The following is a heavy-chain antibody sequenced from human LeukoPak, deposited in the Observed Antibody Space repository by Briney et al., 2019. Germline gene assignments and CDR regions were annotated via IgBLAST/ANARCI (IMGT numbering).Heavy chain of an antibody. V-gene: IGHV3-23*01. J-gene: IGHJ4*02. CDR1: GFTFSSYD. Sequence: GGSLRLSCAASGFTFSSYDMTWVRQAAGKGLEWVSAISGSGGSTYYADSVKGRFTISRDNAKNSLYLQMNSLRAEDTAVYYCARGSTYYDSSGQVPFDYWGQGTLVTVSS. CDR2: ISGSGGST. D-gene: IGHD3-22*01. CDR3: ARGSTYYDSSGQVPFDY.